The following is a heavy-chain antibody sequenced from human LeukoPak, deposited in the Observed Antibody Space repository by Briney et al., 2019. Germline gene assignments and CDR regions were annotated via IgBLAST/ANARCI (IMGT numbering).Heavy chain of an antibody. CDR3: TRITPKSSGWYRPFDY. CDR1: GGPFSSYY. Sequence: KPSETLSLTCAVYGGPFSSYYWSWIRQPPGKELEWIGEINHSGSTNYNPSLKSRVTISVDTSKNQFSLKLSSVTAADTAVYYCTRITPKSSGWYRPFDYWGQGTQVTVSS. V-gene: IGHV4-34*01. CDR2: INHSGST. J-gene: IGHJ4*02. D-gene: IGHD6-19*01.